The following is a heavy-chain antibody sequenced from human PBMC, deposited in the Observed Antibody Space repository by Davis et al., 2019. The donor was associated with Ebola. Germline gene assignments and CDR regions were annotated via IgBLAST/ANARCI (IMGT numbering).Heavy chain of an antibody. J-gene: IGHJ4*02. Sequence: ASVKVSCKASGFILTNYAIHWVRQAPGQGLEWMGWINPHNGNTNYAQNVQGRVTMTTDTSTSTAYMEVGSLKSDDTAVYYCARAQFPTTSDHWGQGTLVTVSS. CDR1: GFILTNYA. CDR2: INPHNGNT. CDR3: ARAQFPTTSDH. V-gene: IGHV1-18*01. D-gene: IGHD1-1*01.